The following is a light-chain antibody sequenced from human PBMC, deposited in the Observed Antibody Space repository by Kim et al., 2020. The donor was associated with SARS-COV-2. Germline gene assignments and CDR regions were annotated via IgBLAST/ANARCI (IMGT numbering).Light chain of an antibody. CDR2: SND. Sequence: GQRVTNSCYGSSSNNGSNDVNWYQHLPRTAPKLLIYSNDQRPSGVPDRLSASKYGPSAPLDISGLQSEDEADYYCATWDDSLNGVVFGGGTKLTVL. CDR3: ATWDDSLNGVV. V-gene: IGLV1-44*01. CDR1: SSNNGSND. J-gene: IGLJ2*01.